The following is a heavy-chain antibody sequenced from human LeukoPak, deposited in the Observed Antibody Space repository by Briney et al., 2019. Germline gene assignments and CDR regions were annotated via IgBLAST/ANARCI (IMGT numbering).Heavy chain of an antibody. CDR2: LSGSGGST. CDR1: GFTFSSYA. CDR3: ARDRGCYGSGSSEYYFDY. J-gene: IGHJ4*02. D-gene: IGHD3-10*01. Sequence: GGSLRLSCAASGFTFSSYAMNWIRQAPGKGLEWVSSLSGSGGSTYYADSVKGRFTISRDTAKNSLYLQMNSLRADDTAVYYCARDRGCYGSGSSEYYFDYWGQGTLVTVSS. V-gene: IGHV3-23*01.